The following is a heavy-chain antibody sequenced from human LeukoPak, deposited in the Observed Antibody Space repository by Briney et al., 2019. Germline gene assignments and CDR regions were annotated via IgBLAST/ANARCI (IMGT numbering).Heavy chain of an antibody. CDR3: ARDLWFGEITDAFDI. D-gene: IGHD3-10*01. V-gene: IGHV3-30*04. CDR2: ISYDGSNK. Sequence: PGGSLRLSCAASGYTFSSYAMHWVRQAPGKGLEWVAVISYDGSNKYYADSVKGRFTISRDNSKNTLYLQMNSLRAEDTAVYYCARDLWFGEITDAFDIWGQGTMVTVSS. CDR1: GYTFSSYA. J-gene: IGHJ3*02.